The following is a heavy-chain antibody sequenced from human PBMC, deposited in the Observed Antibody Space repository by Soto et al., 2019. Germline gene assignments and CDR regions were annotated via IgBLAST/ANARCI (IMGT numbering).Heavy chain of an antibody. CDR1: GGSISSYY. V-gene: IGHV4-59*08. CDR3: ARHRGSSTSAGVYYFDY. CDR2: IYYSGST. Sequence: SETLSLTCTVPGGSISSYYWSWIRQPPGKGLEWIGYIYYSGSTNYNPSLKSRVTISVDTSKNQFSLKLSSVTAADTAVYYCARHRGSSTSAGVYYFDYWGQGTLVTVSS. D-gene: IGHD2-2*01. J-gene: IGHJ4*02.